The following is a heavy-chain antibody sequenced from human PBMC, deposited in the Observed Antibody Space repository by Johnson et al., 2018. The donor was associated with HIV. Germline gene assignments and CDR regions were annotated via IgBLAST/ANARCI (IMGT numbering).Heavy chain of an antibody. J-gene: IGHJ3*01. CDR1: GFTFSGSA. CDR3: TTARMGF. D-gene: IGHD2-8*01. CDR2: IKSKTDGGTT. V-gene: IGHV3-15*01. Sequence: VQLVQSGGGLVQPGGSLKLSCAASGFTFSGSAMHWVRQASGKGLEWVGRIKSKTDGGTTNYAAPVNGRFTISRDDSNNTLYLQMNSLKTEDTAVYFCTTARMGFWGQGTMVTVSS.